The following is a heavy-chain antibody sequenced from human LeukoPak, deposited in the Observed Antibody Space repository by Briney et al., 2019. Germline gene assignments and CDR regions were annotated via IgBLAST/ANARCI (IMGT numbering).Heavy chain of an antibody. CDR1: GFTFKSYS. CDR2: INSDGINT. V-gene: IGHV3-74*01. J-gene: IGHJ5*02. CDR3: ARDLGQYYDTSDNWFDP. Sequence: GGSLRLFCAASGFTFKSYSMNWVRQAPGKGLVWVSRINSDGINTSYADSVKGRFTIPRDNAKNTLNLQMNSLRAEDTAVYYCARDLGQYYDTSDNWFDPWGQGTLVTVSS. D-gene: IGHD3-22*01.